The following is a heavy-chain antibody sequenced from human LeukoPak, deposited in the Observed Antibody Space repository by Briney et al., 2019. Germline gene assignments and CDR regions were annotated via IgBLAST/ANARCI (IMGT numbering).Heavy chain of an antibody. CDR2: IIPIFGTA. J-gene: IGHJ6*03. Sequence: SVKVSCKASGGTFSSYAISWVRQAPGQGLEWMGGIIPIFGTANYAQKFQGRVTITADKSTSTAYMELSSLRSEDTAVYYCAGGRSSSSDYYYYYMDVWSKGTTVTVSS. V-gene: IGHV1-69*06. CDR1: GGTFSSYA. CDR3: AGGRSSSSDYYYYYMDV. D-gene: IGHD6-6*01.